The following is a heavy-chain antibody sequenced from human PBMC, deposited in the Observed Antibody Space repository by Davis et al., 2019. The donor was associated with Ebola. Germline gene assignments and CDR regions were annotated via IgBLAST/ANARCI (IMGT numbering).Heavy chain of an antibody. CDR3: ARGWLRGGMDV. CDR1: GDGVSINSAG. CDR2: TYYNSKWFS. Sequence: HSQTLSLTCGIPGDGVSINSAGWNWIRLSPSRGLEWLGRTYYNSKWFSDYAVSVKGRITISADTSKNRFSLQLNSVTPEDTALYYCARGWLRGGMDVWGEGTTVTVSS. J-gene: IGHJ6*04. V-gene: IGHV6-1*01. D-gene: IGHD5-18*01.